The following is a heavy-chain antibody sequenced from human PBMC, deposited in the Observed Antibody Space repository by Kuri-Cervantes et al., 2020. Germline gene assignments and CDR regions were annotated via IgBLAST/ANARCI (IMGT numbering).Heavy chain of an antibody. CDR3: ARDGLWCSGGSCHSQYYFDY. CDR1: GFTFSSYA. CDR2: ISGSGGDT. D-gene: IGHD2-15*01. J-gene: IGHJ4*02. V-gene: IGHV3-23*01. Sequence: GGSLRLSCAASGFTFSSYAMSWVRQAPGKGLEWVSEISGSGGDTNYADSVKGRFTISRDNSKNTLYLQMNSLRAEDTAVYYCARDGLWCSGGSCHSQYYFDYWGQGTLVTVSS.